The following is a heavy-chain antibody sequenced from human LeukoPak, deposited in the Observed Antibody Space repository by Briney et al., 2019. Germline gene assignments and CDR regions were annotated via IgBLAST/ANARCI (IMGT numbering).Heavy chain of an antibody. J-gene: IGHJ6*02. CDR1: GFTFDDYA. CDR3: ARDIVVVVAADYYYYYGMDV. CDR2: ISWNSGSI. D-gene: IGHD2-15*01. Sequence: HSGGSLRLSCAASGFTFDDYAMHWVRQAPGKGLEWVSGISWNSGSIGYADSVKGRFTISRDNAKNTLYLQMNSLRAEDTAVYYCARDIVVVVAADYYYYYGMDVWGQGTTVTVSS. V-gene: IGHV3-9*01.